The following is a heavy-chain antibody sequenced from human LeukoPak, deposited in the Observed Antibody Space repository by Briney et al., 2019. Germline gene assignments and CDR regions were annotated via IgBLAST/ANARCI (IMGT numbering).Heavy chain of an antibody. Sequence: GGSLRLSCAASGFSFDDYGMSWARQAPGKGLEWVSYISSSGSTIYYADSVKGRFTISRDNAKNSLYLQMNSLRAEDTAVYYCASLPSGYYDMGDWGQGTLVTVSS. CDR2: ISSSGSTI. J-gene: IGHJ4*02. CDR3: ASLPSGYYDMGD. CDR1: GFSFDDYG. V-gene: IGHV3-48*03. D-gene: IGHD3-9*01.